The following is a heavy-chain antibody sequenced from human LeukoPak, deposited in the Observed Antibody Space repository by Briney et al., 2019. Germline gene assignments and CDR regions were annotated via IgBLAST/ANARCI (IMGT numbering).Heavy chain of an antibody. CDR1: GGSFSGYY. Sequence: SETLSLTCAVYGGSFSGYYWSWIRQHPGKGLEWIGYIYYSGSTYYNPSLKSRVTISVDTSKNQFSLKLSSVTAADTAVYYCARVYGGNSAHFDYWGQGTLVTVSS. CDR2: IYYSGST. V-gene: IGHV4-31*11. CDR3: ARVYGGNSAHFDY. D-gene: IGHD4-23*01. J-gene: IGHJ4*02.